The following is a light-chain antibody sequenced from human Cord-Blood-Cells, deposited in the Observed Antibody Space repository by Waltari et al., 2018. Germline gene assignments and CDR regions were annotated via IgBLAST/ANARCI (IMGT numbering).Light chain of an antibody. V-gene: IGLV2-14*01. Sequence: SALTQPASVSGSPGQSITIPCTGTSSDIGGYNYFSWYQKHPGKAPKLMFYEVSNRPSGVSNRFSGSKSGNTASLTISGLQAEDEADYYCSSYTSSSSWVFGGGTKLTVL. J-gene: IGLJ3*02. CDR1: SSDIGGYNY. CDR2: EVS. CDR3: SSYTSSSSWV.